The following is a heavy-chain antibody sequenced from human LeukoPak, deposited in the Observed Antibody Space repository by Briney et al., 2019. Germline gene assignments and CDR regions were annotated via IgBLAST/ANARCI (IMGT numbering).Heavy chain of an antibody. Sequence: ASVKVSCKTSGYTFTGYYIHWVRQAPGQGLEWMGWINPNSGDTNYAQKLYGRVTMTRDTSISTAYMELRSLRSDDTAVYYCGRDSGAIWGQGTMVNGSS. CDR2: INPNSGDT. CDR3: GRDSGAI. CDR1: GYTFTGYY. J-gene: IGHJ3*02. V-gene: IGHV1-2*02. D-gene: IGHD3-10*01.